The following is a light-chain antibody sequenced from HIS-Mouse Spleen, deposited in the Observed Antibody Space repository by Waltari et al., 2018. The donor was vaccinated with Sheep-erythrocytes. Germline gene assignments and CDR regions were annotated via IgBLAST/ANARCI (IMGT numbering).Light chain of an antibody. CDR2: LGS. CDR3: MQALQTPWT. V-gene: IGKV2-28*01. Sequence: DIVMTQSPLSLPVTPGEQASIPCRSSQSPLHSNGYNYLDWYLQKPGQSPQLLIYLGSNRASGVPDRFSGSGSGTDFTLKISRVEAEDVGVYYCMQALQTPWTFGQGTKVEIK. J-gene: IGKJ1*01. CDR1: QSPLHSNGYNY.